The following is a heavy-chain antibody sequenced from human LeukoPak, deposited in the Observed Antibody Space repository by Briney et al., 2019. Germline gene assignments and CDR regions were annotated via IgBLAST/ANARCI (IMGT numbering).Heavy chain of an antibody. D-gene: IGHD6-19*01. J-gene: IGHJ4*02. CDR2: ISSSSSYI. CDR3: AREIAGAGTGYFDY. Sequence: PGGSLRLSCAASGFTFSSYSMNWVRQAPGKGLEWVSFISSSSSYIHYADSVKGRFTISRDNAKNSLYLQMNSLRAEDTAVYYCAREIAGAGTGYFDYWGQGTLVTVSS. V-gene: IGHV3-21*01. CDR1: GFTFSSYS.